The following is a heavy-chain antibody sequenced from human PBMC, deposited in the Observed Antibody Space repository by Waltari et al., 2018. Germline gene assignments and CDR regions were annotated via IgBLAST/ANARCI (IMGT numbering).Heavy chain of an antibody. J-gene: IGHJ4*02. CDR3: AKELLSVPSSFDY. V-gene: IGHV3-30*02. Sequence: QVQLVESGGGVVQPGGSLRLSCAASGFTFSSYGMHWVRQAPGKGLEWVAFIRYDGSNKYYADSVKGRFTISRDNSKNTLYLQMNSLRAEDTAVYYCAKELLSVPSSFDYWGQGTLVTVSS. CDR2: IRYDGSNK. CDR1: GFTFSSYG.